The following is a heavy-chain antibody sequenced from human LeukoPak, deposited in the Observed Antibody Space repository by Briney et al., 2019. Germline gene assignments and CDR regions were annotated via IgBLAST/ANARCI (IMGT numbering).Heavy chain of an antibody. CDR1: GFIFSSYG. D-gene: IGHD5-24*01. J-gene: IGHJ4*02. Sequence: GRSLRLSCTASGFIFSSYGMHWVRQAPGKGLEWVSLVSYDGTDQYYADSVKGRFTISRDNSKSTLYLQMNSLRPEDTAIYYCARGVNSDFWGQGTLVTVSS. CDR2: VSYDGTDQ. CDR3: ARGVNSDF. V-gene: IGHV3-30*03.